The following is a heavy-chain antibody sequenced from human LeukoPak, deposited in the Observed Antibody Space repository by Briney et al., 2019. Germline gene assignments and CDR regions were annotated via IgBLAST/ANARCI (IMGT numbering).Heavy chain of an antibody. CDR1: GFTFSSYA. CDR2: ISGSGGST. D-gene: IGHD3-3*01. CDR3: ARGPYDFWSGPIYYYYFYMDV. V-gene: IGHV3-23*01. Sequence: GGSLRLSCAASGFTFSSYAMSWVRQAPGKGLEWVSAISGSGGSTYYADSVKGRFTISRDNSKNTLYLQMNSLRAEDTAVYYCARGPYDFWSGPIYYYYFYMDVWGKGTTVTVSS. J-gene: IGHJ6*03.